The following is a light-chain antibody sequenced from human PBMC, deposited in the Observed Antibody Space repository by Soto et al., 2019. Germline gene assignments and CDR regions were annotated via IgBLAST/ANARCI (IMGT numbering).Light chain of an antibody. V-gene: IGKV1-5*01. CDR3: QQYKSYKS. CDR2: GAS. CDR1: QSISSQ. J-gene: IGKJ1*01. Sequence: IPMTQSPSTLSASVGDRVTITCRAGQSISSQLAWYQQKPGKAPKVLIYGASSLESGVPSRFSGSGSGTEFTLTISSLQPDDFATYYCQQYKSYKSFGQGTKVEIK.